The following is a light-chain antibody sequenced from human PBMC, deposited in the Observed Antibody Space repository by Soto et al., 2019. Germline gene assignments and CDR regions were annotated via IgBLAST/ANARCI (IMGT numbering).Light chain of an antibody. CDR1: SSDVGAYNY. V-gene: IGLV2-14*03. CDR2: DVS. CDR3: SSYRSSSTPYV. J-gene: IGLJ1*01. Sequence: QSVLTQPASVSGSPGQSITVSCTGSSSDVGAYNYVSWYQQHPGTAPKLMIYDVSNRPSGVSNRFSGPKSGNTASLTISGLQAEDEADYYCSSYRSSSTPYVFGTGTKVTVL.